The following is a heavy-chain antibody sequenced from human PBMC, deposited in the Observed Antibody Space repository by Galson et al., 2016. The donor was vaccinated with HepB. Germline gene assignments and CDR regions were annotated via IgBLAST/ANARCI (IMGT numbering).Heavy chain of an antibody. CDR3: AREPRGEMADY. CDR2: ISGYNGNT. Sequence: SVKVSCKASGYTFTKYGISWVRQAPGQGLEWMGWISGYNGNTHNARKFQGRVTMTTDTSTSTDYMERGSLRSDDTAAYYCAREPRGEMADYWGQGTLVTVSS. CDR1: GYTFTKYG. D-gene: IGHD5-24*01. J-gene: IGHJ4*02. V-gene: IGHV1-18*01.